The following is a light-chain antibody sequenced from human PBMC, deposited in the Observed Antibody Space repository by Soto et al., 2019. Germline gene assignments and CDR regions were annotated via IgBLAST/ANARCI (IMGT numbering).Light chain of an antibody. J-gene: IGKJ4*01. V-gene: IGKV1-17*03. CDR1: QAISNY. CDR3: LQHNSYPVS. Sequence: DIQMTQSPSVMSESVGDTVTITCRASQAISNYVAWFQQKPGKVPKSLIYAASKLQGGVPSRFSGSGSGTEFTLTISSLQPEDFATYYCLQHNSYPVSFGGGTKVEIK. CDR2: AAS.